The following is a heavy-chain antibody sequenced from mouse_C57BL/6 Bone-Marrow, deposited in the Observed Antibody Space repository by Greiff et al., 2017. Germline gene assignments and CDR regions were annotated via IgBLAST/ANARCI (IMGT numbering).Heavy chain of an antibody. Sequence: QVQLQQSGPELVKPGASVKISCKASGYAFSSSWMNWVKQRPGKGLEWIGRIYPGDGDTNYNGKFKGKATLTADKSSSTAYMQLSSLTSEDSAVYFCALWLRRGNYFDYWGQGTTLTVSS. CDR1: GYAFSSSW. V-gene: IGHV1-82*01. J-gene: IGHJ2*01. CDR3: ALWLRRGNYFDY. D-gene: IGHD2-2*01. CDR2: IYPGDGDT.